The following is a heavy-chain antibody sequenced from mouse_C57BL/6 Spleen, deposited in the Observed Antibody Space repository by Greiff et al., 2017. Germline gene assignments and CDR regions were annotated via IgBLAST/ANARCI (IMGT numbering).Heavy chain of an antibody. CDR1: GFTFSSYA. CDR3: TREGNWAYFDY. J-gene: IGHJ2*01. Sequence: EVKLMESGGGLVKPGGSLKLSCAASGFTFSSYAMSWVRQTPEKRLEWVAYISSGGDYIYYADTVKGRFTISRDNARNTLYLQMSSLKSEDTAMYYCTREGNWAYFDYWGQGTTLTVSS. CDR2: ISSGGDYI. D-gene: IGHD4-1*01. V-gene: IGHV5-9-1*02.